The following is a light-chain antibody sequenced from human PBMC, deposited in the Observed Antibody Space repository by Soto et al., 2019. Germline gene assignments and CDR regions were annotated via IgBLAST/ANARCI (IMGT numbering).Light chain of an antibody. J-gene: IGLJ1*01. CDR3: SSYTSSSTLV. CDR2: EVS. V-gene: IGLV2-14*01. CDR1: SSDVGGYNY. Sequence: QSALTQPASVSGSPGQSITISCTGTSSDVGGYNYVSWYQQHPGKAPKLMIYEVSNRPSGVSNRLSGSKSGNTAPLTISGLQAEDEADYYCSSYTSSSTLVFGTGTKLTVL.